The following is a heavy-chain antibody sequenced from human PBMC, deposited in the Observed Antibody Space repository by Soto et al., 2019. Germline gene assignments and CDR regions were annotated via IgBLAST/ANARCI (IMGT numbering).Heavy chain of an antibody. CDR2: IEHSGTT. V-gene: IGHV4-30-2*01. J-gene: IGHJ4*02. CDR3: ARERSGGGEFDS. D-gene: IGHD3-16*01. Sequence: TLSLTCAVSGGSISSGGCSGNWIPHPPGKGLEWIADIEHSGTTRYDPSLKSRVTISTDTSKNQFYLMLTSVTAADTAVYYCARERSGGGEFDSWGPGTLVTVSS. CDR1: GGSISSGGCS.